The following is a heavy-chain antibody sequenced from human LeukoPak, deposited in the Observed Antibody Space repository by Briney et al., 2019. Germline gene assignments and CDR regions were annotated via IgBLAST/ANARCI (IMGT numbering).Heavy chain of an antibody. V-gene: IGHV4-34*01. D-gene: IGHD5-24*01. CDR1: GGSFSGYY. CDR3: ARDEMATIGRALDY. J-gene: IGHJ4*02. CDR2: INHSGST. Sequence: MPSETLSLTCAVYGGSFSGYYWSWIRQPPGKGLEWIGEINHSGSTNYNPPLKSRVTISVDTSKNQFSLKLSSVTAADTAVYYCARDEMATIGRALDYWGQGTLATVSS.